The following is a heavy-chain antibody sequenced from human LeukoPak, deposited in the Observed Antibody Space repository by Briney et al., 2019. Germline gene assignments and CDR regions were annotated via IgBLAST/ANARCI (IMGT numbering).Heavy chain of an antibody. CDR1: GFTFSSYS. Sequence: KPGGSLRLSCAASGFTFSSYSMNWVRQAPGKGLEWVSSISSSSSYIHYADSVKGRFTISRDNAKNSLYLQMNSLKAEDTAVYYCARGELGDCSGGSCYFDYWGQGTLVTVSS. V-gene: IGHV3-21*01. CDR2: ISSSSSYI. D-gene: IGHD2-15*01. J-gene: IGHJ4*02. CDR3: ARGELGDCSGGSCYFDY.